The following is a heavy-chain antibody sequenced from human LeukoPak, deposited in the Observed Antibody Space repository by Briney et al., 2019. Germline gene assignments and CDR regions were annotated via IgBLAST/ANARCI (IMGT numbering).Heavy chain of an antibody. CDR2: IYSGGST. CDR3: ARSYGDGRLYYMDV. Sequence: PGGSLRLSCAASGFTVSSNYMSWVRQAPGKGLEWVSVIYSGGSTYYADSVKGRFTISRDNSKNTLYLQMNSLRAEDTAVYYCARSYGDGRLYYMDVWGKGTMVTVSS. V-gene: IGHV3-53*01. D-gene: IGHD4-17*01. CDR1: GFTVSSNY. J-gene: IGHJ6*03.